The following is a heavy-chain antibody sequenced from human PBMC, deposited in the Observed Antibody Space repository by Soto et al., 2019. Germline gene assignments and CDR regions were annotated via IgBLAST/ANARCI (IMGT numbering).Heavy chain of an antibody. CDR3: AKHIVVVVAATPGVKYGMDV. CDR2: ISGSGGST. D-gene: IGHD2-15*01. Sequence: PGGSLRLSCAASGFTFSSYAMSWFRQAPGKGLEWVSAISGSGGSTYYADSVKGRFTISRDNSKNTLYLQMNSLRAEDTAVYYCAKHIVVVVAATPGVKYGMDVWGQGTTVTVSS. CDR1: GFTFSSYA. J-gene: IGHJ6*02. V-gene: IGHV3-23*01.